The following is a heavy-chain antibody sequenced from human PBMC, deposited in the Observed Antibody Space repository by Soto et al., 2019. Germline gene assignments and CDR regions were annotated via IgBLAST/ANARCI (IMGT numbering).Heavy chain of an antibody. CDR1: GFTFSSYA. CDR2: ISGSGGST. D-gene: IGHD2-2*01. CDR3: AKGGHPGVVPAGTAAMSSYYYMDV. Sequence: GGSLRLSCAASGFTFSSYAMSWVRQAPGKGLEWVSAISGSGGSTYYADSVKGRFTISRDNSKNTLYLQMNSLRAEDTAVYYCAKGGHPGVVPAGTAAMSSYYYMDVWGKGTTVTVSS. V-gene: IGHV3-23*01. J-gene: IGHJ6*03.